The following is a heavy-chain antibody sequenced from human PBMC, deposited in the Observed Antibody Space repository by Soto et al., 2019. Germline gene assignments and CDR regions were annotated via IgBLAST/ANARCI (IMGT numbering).Heavy chain of an antibody. CDR3: ARELGGSFRTPETTRAFDV. V-gene: IGHV1-69*12. CDR1: GDMFSTHG. J-gene: IGHJ3*01. D-gene: IGHD7-27*01. Sequence: QVQLVQSGAEVKKPGSSVKVSCKASGDMFSTHGFTWVRQAPGQGLEWMGGIIPMFGAANYAQKFQGRVTMTADESTSTAYMELSSLRSDDTAVYYCARELGGSFRTPETTRAFDVWGQGTMVTVSS. CDR2: IIPMFGAA.